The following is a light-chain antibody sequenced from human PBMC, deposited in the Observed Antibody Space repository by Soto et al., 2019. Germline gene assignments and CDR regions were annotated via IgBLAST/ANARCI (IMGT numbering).Light chain of an antibody. CDR3: QQYNNWPQT. Sequence: EIVLTQSPATLSLSPGERATLSCRASQSVSTFLAWYQHKPGQAPRLLIYDASNRATGIPDRFRGSGSGTEFTLTISSLQSEDFAVYYCQQYNNWPQTFGQGTKVDIK. J-gene: IGKJ1*01. CDR2: DAS. V-gene: IGKV3-11*01. CDR1: QSVSTF.